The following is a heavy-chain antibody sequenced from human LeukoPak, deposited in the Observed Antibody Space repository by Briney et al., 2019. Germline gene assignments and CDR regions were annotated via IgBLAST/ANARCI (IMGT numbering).Heavy chain of an antibody. CDR2: IKSKTDGGTT. J-gene: IGHJ4*02. Sequence: GGSLRLSCAASGFTFSNAWMSWVRQAPGKGLEWVGRIKSKTDGGTTDYAAPVRGRFTISRDDSKNTLYLQMNSLKTEDTAVYYCTTPYYYDSSGYLDYWGQGTLVTVSS. V-gene: IGHV3-15*01. D-gene: IGHD3-22*01. CDR3: TTPYYYDSSGYLDY. CDR1: GFTFSNAW.